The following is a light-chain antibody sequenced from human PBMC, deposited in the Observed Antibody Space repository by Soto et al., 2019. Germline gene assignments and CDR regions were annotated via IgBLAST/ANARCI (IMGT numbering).Light chain of an antibody. CDR3: SSYINTYAPVI. Sequence: QSVLTQPASVSGSPGQSITISCTGTSSDVGAYNYVSWYQQHPGKAPKLVIYEVSNRPSGVSIRFSGSKSGNTASLTISGLQAEDEGDYYCSSYINTYAPVIFGGGTKLTVL. J-gene: IGLJ2*01. CDR1: SSDVGAYNY. CDR2: EVS. V-gene: IGLV2-14*01.